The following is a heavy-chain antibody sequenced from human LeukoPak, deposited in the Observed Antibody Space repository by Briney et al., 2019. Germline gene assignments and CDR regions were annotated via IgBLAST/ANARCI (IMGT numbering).Heavy chain of an antibody. CDR1: GGSFSGYY. CDR2: INHSGST. D-gene: IGHD2-15*01. V-gene: IGHV4-34*01. J-gene: IGHJ5*02. Sequence: PSETLSLTCAVYGGSFSGYYWSWIRQPPGKGLEWIGEINHSGSTNYNPSLKSRVTISVDTSKNQFSLKLSSVTAADTAVYYCARGDPTYCSGGSCYSPEGWFDPWGQGTLVTVSS. CDR3: ARGDPTYCSGGSCYSPEGWFDP.